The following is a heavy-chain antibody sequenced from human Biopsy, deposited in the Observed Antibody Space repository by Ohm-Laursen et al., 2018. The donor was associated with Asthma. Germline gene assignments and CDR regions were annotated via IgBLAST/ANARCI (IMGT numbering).Heavy chain of an antibody. D-gene: IGHD3-22*01. J-gene: IGHJ4*02. CDR1: GFTVSRDH. CDR3: SRGDSRWLSHFYFYY. CDR2: IYSGGTS. V-gene: IGHV3-53*01. Sequence: SLRLSCTAPGFTVSRDHMFWVRQAPGKGLEWVSVIYSGGTSHTADSVRGRFTISRDFSKNTLHLQMHSLRVEDTAVYYCSRGDSRWLSHFYFYYWGQGTLVTVSS.